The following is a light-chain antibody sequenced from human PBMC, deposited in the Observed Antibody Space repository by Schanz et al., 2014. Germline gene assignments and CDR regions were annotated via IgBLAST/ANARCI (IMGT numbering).Light chain of an antibody. CDR3: QYYGSSFWT. Sequence: EIVMTQSPATLSVSPGERATLSCRASQSVSRFLAWYQQRPGQAPRLLIYGASTRATGIPARFSGSGSGTEFTLTISRLEPEDFAVYYCQYYGSSFWTFGQGTKVEIK. CDR2: GAS. J-gene: IGKJ1*01. CDR1: QSVSRF. V-gene: IGKV3-15*01.